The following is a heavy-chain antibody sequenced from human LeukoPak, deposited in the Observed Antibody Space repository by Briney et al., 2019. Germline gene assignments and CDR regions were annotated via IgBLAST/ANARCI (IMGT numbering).Heavy chain of an antibody. V-gene: IGHV4-59*01. J-gene: IGHJ4*02. D-gene: IGHD1-26*01. Sequence: PSETLSLTCTVSGGSISPYYWSWIRQPPGKGLEWIGHFYYSGTTSYNPSLKSRVTISLDTSKNQFSPKLTSVTAADTAVYCCARGRGSSSGSYGYWGQGTLVTVSS. CDR3: ARGRGSSSGSYGY. CDR2: FYYSGTT. CDR1: GGSISPYY.